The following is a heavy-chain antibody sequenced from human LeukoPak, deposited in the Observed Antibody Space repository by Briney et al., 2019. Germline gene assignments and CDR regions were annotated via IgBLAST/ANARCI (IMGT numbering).Heavy chain of an antibody. V-gene: IGHV3-53*01. CDR2: IYSGGST. CDR1: GFTFSRYW. D-gene: IGHD2/OR15-2a*01. J-gene: IGHJ3*02. Sequence: GGSLRLSCVVSGFTFSRYWMSWVRQAPGKGLEWVSVIYSGGSTYYADSVKGRFTISRDNSKSTLFLQMNNLRAEDTAVYYCARGDYLDGFDIWGQGTMVTVSS. CDR3: ARGDYLDGFDI.